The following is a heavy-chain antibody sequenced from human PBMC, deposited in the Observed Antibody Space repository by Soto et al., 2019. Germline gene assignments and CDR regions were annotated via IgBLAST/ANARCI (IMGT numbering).Heavy chain of an antibody. Sequence: QVQLVQSGAEVKKPGSSVKVSCKASGDTFSSYAINWVRQAPGQGLEWMGGIIPMFGTANYAQKFKGRVTLTAGESTSTVYMKLSRLRSEDTAVYYCARVGPAHYYDSSGYYSPLDYWGQGTLVTVSS. CDR3: ARVGPAHYYDSSGYYSPLDY. CDR2: IIPMFGTA. D-gene: IGHD3-22*01. V-gene: IGHV1-69*01. J-gene: IGHJ4*02. CDR1: GDTFSSYA.